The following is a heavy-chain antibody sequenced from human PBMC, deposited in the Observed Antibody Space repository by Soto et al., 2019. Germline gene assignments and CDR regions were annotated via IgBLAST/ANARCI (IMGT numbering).Heavy chain of an antibody. V-gene: IGHV3-11*05. J-gene: IGHJ4*02. CDR1: GLTFSDYY. D-gene: IGHD5-12*01. CDR2: ISSSSRYT. Sequence: GGSLRLSCASSGLTFSDYYMTWIRQAPGKGLEWVSYISSSSRYTNYADSVKGRFTISRDNAKNSLYLQMNSLRAEDTAVYYCARERNGYNSILDYWGQGTLVTVSS. CDR3: ARERNGYNSILDY.